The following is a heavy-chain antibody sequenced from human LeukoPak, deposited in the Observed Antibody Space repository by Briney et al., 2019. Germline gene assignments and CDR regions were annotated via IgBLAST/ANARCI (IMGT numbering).Heavy chain of an antibody. CDR1: GFTFSSYW. CDR3: ARERDGYSGYGGYGDYYYYMDV. Sequence: GGSLRLSCAASGFTFSSYWMSWIRQAPGKGLEWLANIKQDGSEIYYVDSVKGRFTVSRDNAKNSLDLQMNNLRAEDTALYYCARERDGYSGYGGYGDYYYYMDVWGKGTTVTVSS. J-gene: IGHJ6*03. CDR2: IKQDGSEI. V-gene: IGHV3-7*01. D-gene: IGHD5-12*01.